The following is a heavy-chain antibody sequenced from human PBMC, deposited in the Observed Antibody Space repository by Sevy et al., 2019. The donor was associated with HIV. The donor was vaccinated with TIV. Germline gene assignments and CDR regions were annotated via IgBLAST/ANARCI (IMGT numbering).Heavy chain of an antibody. Sequence: GGSVRLSCAASGFTFSSYAMSWVRQAPGKGLEWVSAISGSGGSTYYADSVKGRFTISRDNSKNTLYLQMNSLRAEDTAVYYCAKEGNSGSYYLIRHDAFDIWGQGTMVTVSS. D-gene: IGHD1-26*01. V-gene: IGHV3-23*01. CDR2: ISGSGGST. CDR1: GFTFSSYA. J-gene: IGHJ3*02. CDR3: AKEGNSGSYYLIRHDAFDI.